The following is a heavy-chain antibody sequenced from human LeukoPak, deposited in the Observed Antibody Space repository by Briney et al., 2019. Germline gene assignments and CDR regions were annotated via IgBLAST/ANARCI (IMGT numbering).Heavy chain of an antibody. CDR1: GFTFSSYA. CDR3: AKGVDPYYYYLDV. Sequence: GGSLRLSCAASGFTFSSYAMSWVRQAPGKGLEWVAVIWYDGSNKYYADSVKGRFTISRDNSKNTLYLQMNRRRAEDTAVYYCAKGVDPYYYYLDVWGKGTTVTVSS. D-gene: IGHD5-12*01. J-gene: IGHJ6*03. CDR2: IWYDGSNK. V-gene: IGHV3-33*06.